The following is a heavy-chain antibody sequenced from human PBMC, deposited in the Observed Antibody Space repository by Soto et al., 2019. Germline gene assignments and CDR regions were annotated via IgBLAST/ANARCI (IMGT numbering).Heavy chain of an antibody. CDR1: GDSISSGNFY. V-gene: IGHV4-30-4*01. Sequence: QVQLQESGPGLVKPSQTLSLTCTVSGDSISSGNFYWSSIRQPPGKGLEWIGFVYHSGSAYYNPSPKRRVPMSVDTSKNQFPLELSALTAADTTVYACDSARNCLGGACGTNCYDPCGRGTLVTVAS. D-gene: IGHD2-15*01. J-gene: IGHJ5*02. CDR2: VYHSGSA. CDR3: DSARNCLGGACGTNCYDP.